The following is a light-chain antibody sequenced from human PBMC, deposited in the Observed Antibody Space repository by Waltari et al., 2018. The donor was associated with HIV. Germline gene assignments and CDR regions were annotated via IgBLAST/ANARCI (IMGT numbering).Light chain of an antibody. CDR3: QTWDTGPWV. V-gene: IGLV4-69*02. J-gene: IGLJ3*02. CDR2: LNSDGSH. Sequence: QLILTQSPSASASLGAAVKLTCILSSGHSNYAIPWHQHQPEKGPRFLLKLNSDGSHSKGDGIPDRFSGSSSGAERYLTISSLQSEDEADYYCQTWDTGPWVFGGGTKLTVL. CDR1: SGHSNYA.